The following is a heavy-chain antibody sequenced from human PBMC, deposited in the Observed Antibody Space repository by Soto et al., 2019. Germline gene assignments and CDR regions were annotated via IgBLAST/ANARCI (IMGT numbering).Heavy chain of an antibody. Sequence: QVQLRESGPGLVKPSQTLSLICTVSGASMTSGSYYWTWIRQHPVRGLEWIGYTHFTGLSYVNTSLQSRVSISTDTSKNLFSLKLTSVTSADAAMYYCSAQRIDQGQYEDYWGQGTLVTVSS. CDR2: THFTGLS. CDR3: SAQRIDQGQYEDY. D-gene: IGHD3-3*01. J-gene: IGHJ4*02. V-gene: IGHV4-31*03. CDR1: GASMTSGSYY.